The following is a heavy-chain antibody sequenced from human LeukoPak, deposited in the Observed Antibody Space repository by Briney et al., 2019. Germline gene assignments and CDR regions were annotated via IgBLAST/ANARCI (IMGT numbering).Heavy chain of an antibody. V-gene: IGHV1-2*02. D-gene: IGHD3-10*01. CDR1: GYTFTGYY. Sequence: EASVKVSCKASGYTFTGYYMHWVRQAPGQGLEWMGWINPNSGGTNYAQKFQGRVTMTRDTSISTAYMELSRLRSDDTAVYYCARDLTYYYGSGSTGLDYWGQGTLVTVSS. CDR2: INPNSGGT. CDR3: ARDLTYYYGSGSTGLDY. J-gene: IGHJ4*02.